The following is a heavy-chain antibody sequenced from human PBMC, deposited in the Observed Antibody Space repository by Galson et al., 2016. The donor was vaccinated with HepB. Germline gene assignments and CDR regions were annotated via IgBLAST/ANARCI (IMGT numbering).Heavy chain of an antibody. V-gene: IGHV3-30*03. CDR1: GFTFSSYG. CDR3: ARGGGVDV. J-gene: IGHJ6*02. CDR2: ISYVGTIR. Sequence: SLRLSCAASGFTFSSYGMYWVRQAPGKGLEWVACISYVGTIRYYTDSVKGRFTISRDMSKNSVFLEMNSLRGEDTAVYYCARGGGVDVWGQGTTVTVSS.